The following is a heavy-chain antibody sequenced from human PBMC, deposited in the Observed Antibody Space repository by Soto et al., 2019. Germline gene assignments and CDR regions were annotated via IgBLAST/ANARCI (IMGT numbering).Heavy chain of an antibody. CDR3: AREGYSAYVMDV. CDR1: GFTVSSNY. J-gene: IGHJ6*02. V-gene: IGHV3-66*01. Sequence: EVQLVESGGGLVQPGGSLRLSCAASGFTVSSNYMSWVRQAPGKGLEWVSVIYSGGSTYYADSVKGRFTISRDNTKNTLYIQLNSLRVEDTAVFYCAREGYSAYVMDVWGQGTTVIVSS. CDR2: IYSGGST. D-gene: IGHD5-12*01.